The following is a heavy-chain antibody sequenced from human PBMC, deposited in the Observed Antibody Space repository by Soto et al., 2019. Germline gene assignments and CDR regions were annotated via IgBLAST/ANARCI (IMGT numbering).Heavy chain of an antibody. Sequence: GGSLRLSCVGSGFTFSNYGMHWVRQPPGRGLEWVALISDDGDKRYYADSVRGRLIISRDNSKDTLYLQMNSLGPDDTAVYFCAKARVRIVGANSFDYWGQGTPVTVSS. V-gene: IGHV3-30*18. D-gene: IGHD1-26*01. CDR1: GFTFSNYG. CDR2: ISDDGDKR. J-gene: IGHJ4*02. CDR3: AKARVRIVGANSFDY.